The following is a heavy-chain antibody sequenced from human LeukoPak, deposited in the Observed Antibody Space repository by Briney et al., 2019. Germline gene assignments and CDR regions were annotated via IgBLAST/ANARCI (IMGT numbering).Heavy chain of an antibody. CDR3: ARHYSSSWNYYYYYKDV. D-gene: IGHD6-13*01. Sequence: GASVTVSCKSSGYTFTSYDINRVRHAPGQGLEWMGGLNPNSGNTGYTKKLQRRVTMTSNTSISTDYMELSSMKSDDTAVYYCARHYSSSWNYYYYYKDVWGKGTTVNVSS. J-gene: IGHJ6*03. V-gene: IGHV1-8*01. CDR1: GYTFTSYD. CDR2: LNPNSGNT.